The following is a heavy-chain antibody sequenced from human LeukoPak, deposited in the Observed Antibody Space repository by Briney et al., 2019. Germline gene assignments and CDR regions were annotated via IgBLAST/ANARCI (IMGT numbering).Heavy chain of an antibody. CDR2: IRYDGSNK. D-gene: IGHD2-8*01. CDR3: LMEDFDY. J-gene: IGHJ4*02. CDR1: GFTFSSYG. Sequence: PGGSLRLSCAASGFTFSSYGMHWVRQAPGKGLEWVAFIRYDGSNKYYADSVKGRFTISRDNSKNTLYLQMNSQRAEDTAVYYFLMEDFDYWGQGTLVTVSS. V-gene: IGHV3-30*02.